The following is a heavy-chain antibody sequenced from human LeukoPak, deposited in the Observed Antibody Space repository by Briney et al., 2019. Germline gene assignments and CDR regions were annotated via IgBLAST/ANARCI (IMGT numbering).Heavy chain of an antibody. CDR3: ASYSGIYGHGY. V-gene: IGHV4-4*07. CDR2: FFSSGNT. CDR1: GGSFTSFY. D-gene: IGHD3-10*01. J-gene: IGHJ4*02. Sequence: SETLSLTCTVSGGSFTSFYWSWIRQPAGKGLEWIGRFFSSGNTNYNPSFKSRATISVDKSKNQFSLKLTSVTAADTAVYYCASYSGIYGHGYWGQGTLVSVSS.